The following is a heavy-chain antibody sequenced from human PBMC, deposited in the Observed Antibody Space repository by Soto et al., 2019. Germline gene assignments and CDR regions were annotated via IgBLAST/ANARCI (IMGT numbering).Heavy chain of an antibody. V-gene: IGHV2-26*01. J-gene: IGHJ5*02. CDR2: IDSSGEK. CDR1: GLSITDSEMG. D-gene: IGHD6-19*01. CDR3: ARRHLAVAVSPWFDP. Sequence: QVTLKESGPVLVKPTETLTLRCTVSGLSITDSEMGVSWIRQPPGQPLEWLAHIDSSGEKSYRTFLKSRLDSSKDTYKSQIVLTMTNIDPADTATYYCARRHLAVAVSPWFDPCGQGIPVTVSS.